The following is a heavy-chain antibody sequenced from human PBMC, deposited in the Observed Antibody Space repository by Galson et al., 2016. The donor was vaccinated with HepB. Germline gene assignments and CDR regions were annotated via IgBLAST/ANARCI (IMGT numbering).Heavy chain of an antibody. Sequence: SLRLSCAASGFVVSSTYMAWVRQAPGRGLECVSLLYRDGFTYYADSVKGRFTISRDNSKNTFYLQMNSLRADETAVYYCARESTAAAGHLDYWGRGTLVTVSS. V-gene: IGHV3-66*01. CDR1: GFVVSSTY. J-gene: IGHJ4*02. D-gene: IGHD6-13*01. CDR3: ARESTAAAGHLDY. CDR2: LYRDGFT.